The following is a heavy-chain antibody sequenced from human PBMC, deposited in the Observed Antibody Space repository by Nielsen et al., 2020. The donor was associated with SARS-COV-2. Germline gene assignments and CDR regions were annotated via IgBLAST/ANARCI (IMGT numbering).Heavy chain of an antibody. J-gene: IGHJ4*02. Sequence: RGSLRLSCAASGFTFSSYAMHWVRQAPGKGLEWVAVISYDGSNKYYADSVKGRFTISRDNSKNTLYLQMNSLRAEDTAVYYCARSYYDYYFDYWGQGTLVTVSS. V-gene: IGHV3-30-3*01. CDR3: ARSYYDYYFDY. CDR1: GFTFSSYA. D-gene: IGHD5-12*01. CDR2: ISYDGSNK.